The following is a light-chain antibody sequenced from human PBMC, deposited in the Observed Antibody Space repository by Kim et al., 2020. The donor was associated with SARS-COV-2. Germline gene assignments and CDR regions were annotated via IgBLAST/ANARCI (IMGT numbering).Light chain of an antibody. CDR2: AAS. CDR3: QQAGSFPWT. V-gene: IGKV1-12*01. CDR1: RGISSW. Sequence: DIQMTQSPSSVSASVGDRVTITCRASRGISSWLAWYQQKPGKAPKLLIYAASSLQSGVPSRFSGSGSGTDFTLIISSLQPEDFATYYCQQAGSFPWTFGRGTKVDIK. J-gene: IGKJ1*01.